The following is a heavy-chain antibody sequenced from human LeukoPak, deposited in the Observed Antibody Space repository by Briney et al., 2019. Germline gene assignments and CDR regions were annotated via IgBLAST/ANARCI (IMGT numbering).Heavy chain of an antibody. V-gene: IGHV4-4*02. D-gene: IGHD4-23*01. Sequence: SETLSLTCAVSGGPISSSNWWSWVRQPPGKGLEWIGEIYHSGSTNYNPSLKSRVTISVDKSKNQFSLKLSSVTAADTAVYYCASDDYGGNNDYWGQGTLVTVSS. CDR2: IYHSGST. CDR1: GGPISSSNW. CDR3: ASDDYGGNNDY. J-gene: IGHJ4*02.